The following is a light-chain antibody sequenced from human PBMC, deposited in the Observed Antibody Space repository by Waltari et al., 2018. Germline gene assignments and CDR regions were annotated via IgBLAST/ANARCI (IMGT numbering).Light chain of an antibody. J-gene: IGKJ4*01. Sequence: EIVLTQSPATLSLSPGERATLTCRASQNLRSYFAWYKHKPGQPPRLLIYDASNRDAGIPARFSGTGSGTDFTLTISSLEPEDFVVYYCQQRSNWPVTFGEGTKVEI. V-gene: IGKV3-11*01. CDR1: QNLRSY. CDR3: QQRSNWPVT. CDR2: DAS.